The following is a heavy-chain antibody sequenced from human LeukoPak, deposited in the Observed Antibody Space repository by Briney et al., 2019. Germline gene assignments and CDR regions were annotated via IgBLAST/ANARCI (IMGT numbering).Heavy chain of an antibody. CDR1: GGSISTSNYY. V-gene: IGHV4-39*01. CDR2: IYYSGNT. J-gene: IGHJ4*02. CDR3: ARQTGSGLFILP. D-gene: IGHD3/OR15-3a*01. Sequence: SETLSLTCTVSGGSISTSNYYCGWIRQPPGKGLEWIGSIYYSGNTYYNASLKSQVSISIDTSKNQFSLRLTSVTAADTAVYYCARQTGSGLFILPGGQGTLVTVSS.